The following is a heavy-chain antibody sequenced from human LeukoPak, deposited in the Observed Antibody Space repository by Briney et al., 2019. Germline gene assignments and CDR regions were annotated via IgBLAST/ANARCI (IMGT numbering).Heavy chain of an antibody. J-gene: IGHJ4*02. V-gene: IGHV1-2*06. CDR3: ARHGYSYGTYYFDY. CDR1: GYTFTGYY. CDR2: INPNSGGT. D-gene: IGHD5-18*01. Sequence: ASVKVSCKASGYTFTGYYMHWVRQAPGQGLEWMGRINPNSGGTNYAQKFQGRVTMTRDTSISTAYLQWSSLKASDTAMYYCARHGYSYGTYYFDYWGQGTLVTVSS.